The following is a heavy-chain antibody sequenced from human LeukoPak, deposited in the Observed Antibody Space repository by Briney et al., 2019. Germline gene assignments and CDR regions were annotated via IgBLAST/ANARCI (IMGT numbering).Heavy chain of an antibody. CDR2: IYYSGST. V-gene: IGHV4-39*01. Sequence: SETLSLTCTVSGGSISSSSYYRGWIRQPPGKGLEWIGSIYYSGSTYYNPSLKSRVTISVDTSKNQFSLKLSSVTAADTAVYYCARQPTVTFFDYWGQGTLVTVSS. D-gene: IGHD4-17*01. CDR3: ARQPTVTFFDY. CDR1: GGSISSSSYY. J-gene: IGHJ4*02.